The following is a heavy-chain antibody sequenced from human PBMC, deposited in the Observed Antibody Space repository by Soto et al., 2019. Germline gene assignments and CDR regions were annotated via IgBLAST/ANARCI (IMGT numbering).Heavy chain of an antibody. CDR2: IYYSGST. J-gene: IGHJ6*02. CDR3: ARGSHYGMDV. CDR1: GGSISSYY. V-gene: IGHV4-59*01. Sequence: QVQLQESGPGLVKPSETLSLTCTVSGGSISSYYWSWIRQPPGKGLEWIGYIYYSGSTNYNPSLKSRVTISVDTSKNQFSLKLSSVTAADTAVYYCARGSHYGMDVWGQGTTVTVSS.